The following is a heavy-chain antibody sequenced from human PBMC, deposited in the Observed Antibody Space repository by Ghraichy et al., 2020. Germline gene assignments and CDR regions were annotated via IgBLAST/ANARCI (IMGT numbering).Heavy chain of an antibody. Sequence: SETLSLTCAVYGGSFSGYYWSWIRQPPGKGLEWIGEINHSGSTNYNPSLKSRVTISVDTSKNQFSLKLSSVTAADTAVYYCARVSPEYSSSSLFDYWGQGTLVTVSS. CDR1: GGSFSGYY. D-gene: IGHD6-6*01. J-gene: IGHJ4*02. CDR3: ARVSPEYSSSSLFDY. V-gene: IGHV4-34*01. CDR2: INHSGST.